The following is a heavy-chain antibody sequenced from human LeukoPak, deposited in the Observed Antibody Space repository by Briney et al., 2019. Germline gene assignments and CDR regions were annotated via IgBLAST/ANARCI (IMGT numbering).Heavy chain of an antibody. CDR3: ARDRDDSQFPFDP. CDR1: GFTVSSNY. Sequence: GGSLRLSCAASGFTVSSNYMSWVRQAPGKGLEWVSVIYSGGSTYYADSVKGRFTISRDNAKNSLYLQMNSLRAEDTAVYYCARDRDDSQFPFDPWGQGTLVTVSS. J-gene: IGHJ5*02. D-gene: IGHD3-22*01. V-gene: IGHV3-53*01. CDR2: IYSGGST.